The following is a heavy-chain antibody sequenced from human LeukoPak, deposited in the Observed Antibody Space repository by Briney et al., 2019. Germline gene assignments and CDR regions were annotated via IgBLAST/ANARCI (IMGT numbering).Heavy chain of an antibody. D-gene: IGHD4-23*01. CDR1: GFTFSSYS. CDR3: ARGLYGGNHYYYYGMDV. J-gene: IGHJ6*02. Sequence: GGSLRLSCAASGFTFSSYSMNWVRQAPGKGLEWVSYISSSSSTIYYADSVKGRFTISRDNAKNSLYLQMNSLRAEDTAVYYCARGLYGGNHYYYYGMDVWGQGTTVTVSS. CDR2: ISSSSSTI. V-gene: IGHV3-48*04.